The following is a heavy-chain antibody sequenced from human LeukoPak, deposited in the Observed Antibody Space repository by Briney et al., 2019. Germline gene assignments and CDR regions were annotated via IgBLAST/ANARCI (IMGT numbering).Heavy chain of an antibody. CDR3: AKDLGYDSSGND. D-gene: IGHD3-22*01. CDR1: GFTFSSYA. CDR2: ISGSGGST. V-gene: IGHV3-23*01. Sequence: PGGSLRLSCAASGFTFSSYAMSWVRQAPGKGLEWVSAISGSGGSTYYADSVKGRFTISRDNSKNTLYLQMNSLRAEDTTVYYCAKDLGYDSSGNDWGQGTLVTVSS. J-gene: IGHJ4*02.